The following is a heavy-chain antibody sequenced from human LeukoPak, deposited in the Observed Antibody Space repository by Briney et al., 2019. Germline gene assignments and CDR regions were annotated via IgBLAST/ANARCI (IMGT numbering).Heavy chain of an antibody. J-gene: IGHJ2*01. CDR2: ISYDGSNK. CDR1: GFTFSSYA. D-gene: IGHD5-24*01. CDR3: ARVGATITVNWYFDF. V-gene: IGHV3-30-3*01. Sequence: PGRSLRLSCAASGFTFSSYAMHWVRQAPGKGLEWVAVISYDGSNKYYADSVKGRFTISRDNSKNTLYLQMNSLRAEDTAVYYCARVGATITVNWYFDFWGRGTLVTVSS.